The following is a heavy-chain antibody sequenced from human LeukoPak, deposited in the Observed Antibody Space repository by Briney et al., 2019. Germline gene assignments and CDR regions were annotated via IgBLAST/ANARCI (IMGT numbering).Heavy chain of an antibody. CDR1: GFTFDDYA. V-gene: IGHV3-9*01. CDR2: ISWNSGSI. CDR3: AKDLATSYYYYYMDV. J-gene: IGHJ6*03. Sequence: GRSLRLSCAASGFTFDDYAMHWVQQAPGKGLEWVSGISWNSGSIGYADSVKGRFTISRDNAKNSLYLQMNSLRAEDTALYYCAKDLATSYYYYYMDVWGKGTTVTVSS. D-gene: IGHD1-1*01.